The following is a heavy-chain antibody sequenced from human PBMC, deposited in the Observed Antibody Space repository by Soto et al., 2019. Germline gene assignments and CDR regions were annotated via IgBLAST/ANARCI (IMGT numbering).Heavy chain of an antibody. J-gene: IGHJ6*02. V-gene: IGHV1-18*01. Sequence: ASVKVSCKASGYTFTSYGISWVRQVPGQGLEWMGRISAYNSNTNYAQKLQGRVTMTTDTSTSTAYMELRSLRSDDTAVYYYGSGSSPYGMDVWGQGTTVTVSS. CDR2: ISAYNSNT. CDR3: GSGSSPYGMDV. D-gene: IGHD3-10*01. CDR1: GYTFTSYG.